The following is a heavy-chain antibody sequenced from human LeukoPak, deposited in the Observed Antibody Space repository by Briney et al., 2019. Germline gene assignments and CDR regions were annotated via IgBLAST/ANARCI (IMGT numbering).Heavy chain of an antibody. Sequence: SETLSLTCTVSGGSISSYYWSWIRQPPGKGLEWIGYIYYSGSTNYNPSLKSRVTISVDTSKNQSSLKLSSVTAADTAVYYCARLLRGGSYYYFDYWGQGTLVTVSS. J-gene: IGHJ4*02. CDR1: GGSISSYY. CDR2: IYYSGST. V-gene: IGHV4-59*08. D-gene: IGHD1-26*01. CDR3: ARLLRGGSYYYFDY.